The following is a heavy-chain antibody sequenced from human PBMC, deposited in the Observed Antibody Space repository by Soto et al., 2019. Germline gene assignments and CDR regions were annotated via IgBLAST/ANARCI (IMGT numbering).Heavy chain of an antibody. Sequence: QLQLQESGPGLVKPSETLSLTCTVSGGSISSSSYYWGWIRQPPGKGLEWIGSIYYSGSTYYNPFLRRRVTLSVDTAKNQFFLKLSSVTAAATAVYYGARREQIVVVRAIRIGFDRWGQGTLVPVFS. D-gene: IGHD2-21*01. CDR1: GGSISSSSYY. J-gene: IGHJ5*02. CDR3: ARREQIVVVRAIRIGFDR. CDR2: IYYSGST. V-gene: IGHV4-39*07.